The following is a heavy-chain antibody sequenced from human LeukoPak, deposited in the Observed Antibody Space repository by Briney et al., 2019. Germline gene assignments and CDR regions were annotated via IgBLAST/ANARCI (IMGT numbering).Heavy chain of an antibody. CDR2: INPNSGGT. Sequence: GASVKVSCKASGYTFTGYYMHWVRQAPGQGLEWMGWINPNSGGTNYAQKFQGRVTMTRDTSISTAYMELSRLRSDDTAVYYCAREYCRSGSYLCLPDYWGQGTLVTVSS. CDR3: AREYCRSGSYLCLPDY. J-gene: IGHJ4*02. D-gene: IGHD1-26*01. V-gene: IGHV1-2*02. CDR1: GYTFTGYY.